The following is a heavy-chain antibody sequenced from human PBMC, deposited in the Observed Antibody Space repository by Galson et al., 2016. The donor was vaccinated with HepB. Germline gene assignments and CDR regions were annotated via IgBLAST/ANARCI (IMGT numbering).Heavy chain of an antibody. D-gene: IGHD3-3*01. V-gene: IGHV3-23*01. CDR3: EKGGAVIMDAFDI. Sequence: SLRLSCAGSEFTFSSCAVSWVRQAPGEGLEWVSVITSSGADTYYADSVKGRFTISRDNSKDRLYLRMNSLRAEDTAGYYCEKGGAVIMDAFDIWGQGRMVTVS. CDR1: EFTFSSCA. CDR2: ITSSGADT. J-gene: IGHJ3*02.